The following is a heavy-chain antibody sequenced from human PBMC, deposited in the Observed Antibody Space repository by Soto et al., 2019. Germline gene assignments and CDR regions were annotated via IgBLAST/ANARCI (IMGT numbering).Heavy chain of an antibody. Sequence: ASVKVSCKASGYTFTSYYMHWVRQAPGQGLEWMGIINPSGGSTSYAQKFQGRVTMTRDTSTSTVYMELSSLRSEDTAVYYCARAREEAGYYYYGMDVWGQGTTVTVSS. V-gene: IGHV1-46*01. CDR2: INPSGGST. CDR1: GYTFTSYY. D-gene: IGHD6-13*01. J-gene: IGHJ6*02. CDR3: ARAREEAGYYYYGMDV.